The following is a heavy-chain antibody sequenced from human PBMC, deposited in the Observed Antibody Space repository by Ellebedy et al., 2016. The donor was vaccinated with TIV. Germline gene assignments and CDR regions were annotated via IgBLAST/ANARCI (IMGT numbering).Heavy chain of an antibody. J-gene: IGHJ4*02. Sequence: GESLKISXAAFGFTFSDEAMSWVRQAPGKGLQWVSSIRSNGVTTFYTDSVRGRFTISRDDSKNTVYLQMNGLRADDTAIYYCGNCDWHGPGAWWGQGVRVTVSS. CDR2: IRSNGVTT. V-gene: IGHV3-23*01. CDR1: GFTFSDEA. D-gene: IGHD2-21*02. CDR3: GNCDWHGPGAW.